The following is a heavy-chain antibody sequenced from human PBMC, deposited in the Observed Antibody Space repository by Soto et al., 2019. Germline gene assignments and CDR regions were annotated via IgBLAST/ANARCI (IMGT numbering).Heavy chain of an antibody. CDR3: ARVFAPYYDILTVSFLAFDI. Sequence: RASVKVSCKASGGTFSSYAISWVRQAPGQGLEWMGGIIPIFGTANYAQKFQGRVTITADKSTSTAYMELSSLRSEDTAVYYCARVFAPYYDILTVSFLAFDIWGHGQTVTVS. D-gene: IGHD3-9*01. CDR2: IIPIFGTA. V-gene: IGHV1-69*06. J-gene: IGHJ3*02. CDR1: GGTFSSYA.